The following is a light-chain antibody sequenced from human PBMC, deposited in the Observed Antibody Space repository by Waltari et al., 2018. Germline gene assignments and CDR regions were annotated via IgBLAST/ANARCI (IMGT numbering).Light chain of an antibody. V-gene: IGLV2-14*01. Sequence: QSSLTQPASVSGSPGQSITISCTGTGSDGGGYAYFSWYQRHPGKVPKAMIYDVNKRPSGVSDRFSGSKSGYTASLTISGLQAQDEADYYCSSYTSSRAIFVFGIGTKVTVL. CDR2: DVN. J-gene: IGLJ1*01. CDR1: GSDGGGYAY. CDR3: SSYTSSRAIFV.